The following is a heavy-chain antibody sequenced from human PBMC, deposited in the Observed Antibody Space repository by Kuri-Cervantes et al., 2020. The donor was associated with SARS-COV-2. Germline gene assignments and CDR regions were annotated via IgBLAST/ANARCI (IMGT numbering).Heavy chain of an antibody. Sequence: SVKVSCKASGGTFSSYAISWVRQAPGQGLEWMGGSIPIFGTANYAQKFQGRVTITADESTSTAYMELSRLRSDDTAVYYCASGSRTSQRITIFGVASENDYYGMDVWGQGTTVTVSS. V-gene: IGHV1-69*13. D-gene: IGHD3-3*01. CDR3: ASGSRTSQRITIFGVASENDYYGMDV. CDR2: SIPIFGTA. CDR1: GGTFSSYA. J-gene: IGHJ6*02.